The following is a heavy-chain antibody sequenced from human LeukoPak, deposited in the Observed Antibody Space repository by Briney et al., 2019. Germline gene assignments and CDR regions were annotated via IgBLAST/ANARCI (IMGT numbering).Heavy chain of an antibody. D-gene: IGHD6-6*01. Sequence: GGSLRLSCAASGFTFSDYYINWIRQAPGKGLEWVSYISSSGSTIYYADSVKGRFTISRDNAKNSLYLQMNSLRAEDTAVYYCAREGRIAARRAFDYWGQGTLVTVSS. V-gene: IGHV3-11*04. CDR2: ISSSGSTI. CDR3: AREGRIAARRAFDY. J-gene: IGHJ4*02. CDR1: GFTFSDYY.